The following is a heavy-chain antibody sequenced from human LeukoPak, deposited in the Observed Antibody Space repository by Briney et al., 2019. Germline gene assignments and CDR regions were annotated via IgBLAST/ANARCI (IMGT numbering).Heavy chain of an antibody. D-gene: IGHD3-10*01. J-gene: IGHJ6*04. Sequence: PGGSLRLSCAASGFTVSSNYMSWVRQAPGKGLEWVSVIYSGGSTYYADSVKGQFTISRDNSKNTLYLQMNSLRAEDTAVYYCARENYYGSGGYGMDVWGKGTTVTVSS. CDR2: IYSGGST. V-gene: IGHV3-53*01. CDR3: ARENYYGSGGYGMDV. CDR1: GFTVSSNY.